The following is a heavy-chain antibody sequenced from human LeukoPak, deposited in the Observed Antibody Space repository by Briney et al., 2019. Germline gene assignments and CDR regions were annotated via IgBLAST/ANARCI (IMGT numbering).Heavy chain of an antibody. Sequence: GGSLRLSCAASGFTFSSYAMHWVRQAPGKGLEWVAVISYDGSNKYYADSVKSRFTISRDNSKNTLYLQMNSLRAEDTAVYYCARRNQGSIVLDYWGQGTLVTVSS. CDR2: ISYDGSNK. V-gene: IGHV3-30*04. J-gene: IGHJ4*02. CDR3: ARRNQGSIVLDY. CDR1: GFTFSSYA. D-gene: IGHD6-6*01.